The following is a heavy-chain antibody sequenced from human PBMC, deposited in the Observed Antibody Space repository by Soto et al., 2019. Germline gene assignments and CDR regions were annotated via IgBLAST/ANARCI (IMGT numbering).Heavy chain of an antibody. Sequence: ASVKVSCKASGYTFTIYAMHWLRQAPGQRLEWMGWINANNGNTKYSQKFQGRVTMTRNTSISTAYMELSSLRSEDTAVYYCARGAYYDYIWGSYRFGAFDIWGQGTMVTVSS. V-gene: IGHV1-3*01. CDR3: ARGAYYDYIWGSYRFGAFDI. CDR1: GYTFTIYA. CDR2: INANNGNT. D-gene: IGHD3-16*02. J-gene: IGHJ3*02.